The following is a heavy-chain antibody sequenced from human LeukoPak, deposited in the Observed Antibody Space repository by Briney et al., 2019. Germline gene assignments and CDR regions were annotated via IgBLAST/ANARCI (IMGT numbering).Heavy chain of an antibody. D-gene: IGHD3-22*01. V-gene: IGHV3-9*01. CDR3: AKALRDSSGFYIYYGMGV. CDR1: GFTFDDYA. J-gene: IGHJ6*02. CDR2: ITWNSRIV. Sequence: GGSLRLSCAASGFTFDDYAMYWVRQAPGKGLEWVSGITWNSRIVAYADSVKGRFTISRDYAKNSLYLQMSSLRAEDTALYYCAKALRDSSGFYIYYGMGVWGQGTTVTVAS.